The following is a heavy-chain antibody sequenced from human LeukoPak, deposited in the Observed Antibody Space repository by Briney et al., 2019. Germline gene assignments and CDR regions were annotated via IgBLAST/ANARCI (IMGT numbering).Heavy chain of an antibody. Sequence: SETLSLTCTVSGGPISSYYWSWIRQPAGKGLEWIGRIYTSGSTNYNPSLKSRVTMSVDTSKNQFSLKLSSVTAADTAVYYCARDRIAVAPFADWGQGTLVTVSS. D-gene: IGHD6-19*01. J-gene: IGHJ4*02. CDR1: GGPISSYY. CDR3: ARDRIAVAPFAD. V-gene: IGHV4-4*07. CDR2: IYTSGST.